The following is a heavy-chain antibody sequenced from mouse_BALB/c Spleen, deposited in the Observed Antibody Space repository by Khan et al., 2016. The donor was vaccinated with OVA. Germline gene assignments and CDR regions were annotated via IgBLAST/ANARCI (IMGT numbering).Heavy chain of an antibody. CDR3: PRPLYHGSRYDTMDA. CDR2: IYPGSGNT. J-gene: IGHJ4*01. V-gene: IGHV1-63*02. D-gene: IGHD1-1*01. Sequence: VQLQESGAELVRPGTSVKMSCKAAGYTFTNYWIGWVKQRPGHGLEWIGDIYPGSGNTNYNEKFRGKATLTADTSSSTAYMQLNSLTSEDSASYYCPRPLYHGSRYDTMDAWGQGTSVTVSS. CDR1: GYTFTNYW.